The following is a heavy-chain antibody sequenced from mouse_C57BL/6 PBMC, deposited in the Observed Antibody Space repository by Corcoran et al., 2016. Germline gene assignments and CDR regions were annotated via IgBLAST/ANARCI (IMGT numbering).Heavy chain of an antibody. J-gene: IGHJ3*01. CDR3: ARGAYYSNYGSAY. CDR2: INPNNGGT. CDR1: GYTFTDYY. D-gene: IGHD2-5*01. Sequence: EVQLQQSGPEQVKHVAPVTISCKASGYTFTDYYMNWVKHSHGKSLEWIGDINPNNGGTSYNQKFKGKATLTVDKSSSTAYMELRSLTSEDSAVYYCARGAYYSNYGSAYWGQGTLVTVSA. V-gene: IGHV1-26*01.